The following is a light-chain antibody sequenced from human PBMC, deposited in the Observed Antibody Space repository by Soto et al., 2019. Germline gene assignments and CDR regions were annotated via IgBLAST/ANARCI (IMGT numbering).Light chain of an antibody. J-gene: IGKJ1*01. CDR2: GAS. Sequence: EIVLTQSPGTLSLSPGERATLSCRASQTVSSNYLAWYQQKPGQAPRLLIYGASIRATGIPDRFTGSGSGTDFTLTISGVEPEDFAVYYCQQYGSSPPWTFGQGTKVEVK. V-gene: IGKV3-20*01. CDR1: QTVSSNY. CDR3: QQYGSSPPWT.